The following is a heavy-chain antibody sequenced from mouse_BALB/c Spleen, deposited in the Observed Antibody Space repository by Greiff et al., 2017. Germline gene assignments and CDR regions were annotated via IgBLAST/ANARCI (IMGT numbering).Heavy chain of an antibody. Sequence: EVQLVESGGDLVKPGGSLKLSCAASGFTFSSYGMSWVRQTPDKRLEWVATISSGGSYTYYPDSVKGRFTISRDNAKNTLYLQMSSLKSEDTAMYYCARHLTGTMGFDYWGQGTTLTVSS. D-gene: IGHD4-1*01. CDR3: ARHLTGTMGFDY. J-gene: IGHJ2*01. CDR1: GFTFSSYG. V-gene: IGHV5-6*01. CDR2: ISSGGSYT.